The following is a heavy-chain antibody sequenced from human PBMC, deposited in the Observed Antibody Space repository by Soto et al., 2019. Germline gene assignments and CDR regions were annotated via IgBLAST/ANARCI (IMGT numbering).Heavy chain of an antibody. CDR1: GGSISSYY. CDR3: AREENYGDYLNWFVP. V-gene: IGHV4-59*12. D-gene: IGHD4-17*01. Sequence: TLSLTCTVSGGSISSYYWSWIRQPPGKGLEWIGYIYYSGSTNYNPSLKSRVTISVDTSKNQFSLKLSSVTAADTAVYYCAREENYGDYLNWFVPWGQGTLVTVSS. CDR2: IYYSGST. J-gene: IGHJ5*02.